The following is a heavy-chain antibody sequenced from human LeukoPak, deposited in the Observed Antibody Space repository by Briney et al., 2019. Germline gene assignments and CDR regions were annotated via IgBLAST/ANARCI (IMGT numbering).Heavy chain of an antibody. V-gene: IGHV1-69*13. J-gene: IGHJ4*02. CDR1: GGTFSSYA. Sequence: SVKVSCKASGGTFSSYAISWVRQAPGQGLEWMGGIIPIFGTANYAQKFQGRVTITADESTSTAYMELSSLRSEDTAVYYCAKAVGYNYGPPHYLDYWGQGTLVTVSS. D-gene: IGHD5-18*01. CDR2: IIPIFGTA. CDR3: AKAVGYNYGPPHYLDY.